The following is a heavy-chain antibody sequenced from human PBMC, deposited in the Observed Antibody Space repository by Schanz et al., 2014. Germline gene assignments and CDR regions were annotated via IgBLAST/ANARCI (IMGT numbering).Heavy chain of an antibody. CDR2: VSSYDTTV. D-gene: IGHD3-3*01. CDR1: GFTFADYY. V-gene: IGHV3-11*01. Sequence: QVQLLESGGGLFKPGGSLRLSCAGSGFTFADYYMTWIRQAPGKGLEWISYVSSYDTTVSYADSVKGRFTISRDNAKNSVYLQMNSLRVADTAVYYCGRYGFRKFGVVYGLAVWGQGTTVTVS. CDR3: GRYGFRKFGVVYGLAV. J-gene: IGHJ6*02.